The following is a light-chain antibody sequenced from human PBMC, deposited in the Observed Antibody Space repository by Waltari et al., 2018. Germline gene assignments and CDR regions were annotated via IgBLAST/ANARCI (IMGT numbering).Light chain of an antibody. CDR3: SSYTSGYV. CDR1: SRDVGGYNY. Sequence: QSALTQPASVSGSPGQSITIPCTGTSRDVGGYNYVSWYQQHPGNAPKLMIYDVSKRPSGVSNRFSGSKSGNTASLTIAGLQAEDEADYYCSSYTSGYVFGTGTKVTVL. CDR2: DVS. V-gene: IGLV2-14*01. J-gene: IGLJ1*01.